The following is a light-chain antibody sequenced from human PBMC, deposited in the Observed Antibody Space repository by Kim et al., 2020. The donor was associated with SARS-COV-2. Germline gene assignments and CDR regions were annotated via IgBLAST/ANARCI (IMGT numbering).Light chain of an antibody. CDR2: GTS. V-gene: IGKV3-20*01. Sequence: SSPGERATLSRRASQSVASNHLAWFQQKPGKAPRLLIYGTSSRATGIPDRFSASESGTDFTLPISRLEPEDFAAYYCQQYDRSPYTFGQGTKLEI. CDR3: QQYDRSPYT. J-gene: IGKJ2*01. CDR1: QSVASNH.